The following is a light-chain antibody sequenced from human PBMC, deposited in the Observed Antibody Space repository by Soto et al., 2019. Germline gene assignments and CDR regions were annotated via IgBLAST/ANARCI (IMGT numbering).Light chain of an antibody. CDR2: GAS. CDR1: QSVSSSY. J-gene: IGKJ2*01. CDR3: QQYGTSPVT. Sequence: EIVLTQSPGTLSLSPGERATLSCRASQSVSSSYLAWYQQKPGQAPRLLIYGASSRATGIPDRFSGSGSGTDFTLTISRLEPEDFAVYYCQQYGTSPVTFGQGTKLEIQ. V-gene: IGKV3-20*01.